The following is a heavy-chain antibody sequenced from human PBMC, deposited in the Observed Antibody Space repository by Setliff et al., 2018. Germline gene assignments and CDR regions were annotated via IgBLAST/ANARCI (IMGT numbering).Heavy chain of an antibody. CDR1: GFTLSNYA. V-gene: IGHV3-23*01. J-gene: IGHJ4*02. Sequence: GGSLRLSCVASGFTLSNYAMGWVRQAPGKGLEWVSTISGTGNTADFADSVKGRFTVSRDNSKNTLHLQMNSLRAEDTATYYCAKDGYNWLPFDSWGQGTLVTVSS. D-gene: IGHD5-12*01. CDR3: AKDGYNWLPFDS. CDR2: ISGTGNTA.